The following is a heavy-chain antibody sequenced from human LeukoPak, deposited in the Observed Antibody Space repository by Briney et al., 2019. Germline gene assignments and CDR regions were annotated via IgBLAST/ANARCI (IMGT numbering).Heavy chain of an antibody. J-gene: IGHJ5*02. V-gene: IGHV3-30*18. CDR1: GFTFSSYW. CDR3: AKDMYDYVWGSYRHNWFDP. Sequence: GGSLRLSCAASGFTFSSYWMNWVRQAPGKGLEWVAVISYDGSNKYYADSVKGRFTISRDNSKNTLYLQMNSLRAEDTAVYYCAKDMYDYVWGSYRHNWFDPWGQGTLVTVSS. CDR2: ISYDGSNK. D-gene: IGHD3-16*02.